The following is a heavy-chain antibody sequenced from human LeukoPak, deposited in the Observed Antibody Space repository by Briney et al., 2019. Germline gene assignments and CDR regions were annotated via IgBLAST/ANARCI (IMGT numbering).Heavy chain of an antibody. J-gene: IGHJ4*02. Sequence: GGSLRLSCAASGFTVSSNYMSWVRQAPGKGLEWVSVIYSGGSTYYADSVKGRFTISRDNSKNTLYLQMNSLRAEDTAVYYCASPSRFGELNFDYWGQGTLVTVSS. V-gene: IGHV3-53*01. CDR2: IYSGGST. D-gene: IGHD3-10*01. CDR1: GFTVSSNY. CDR3: ASPSRFGELNFDY.